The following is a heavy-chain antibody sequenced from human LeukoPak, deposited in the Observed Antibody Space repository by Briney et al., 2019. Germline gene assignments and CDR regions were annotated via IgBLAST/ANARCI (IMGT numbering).Heavy chain of an antibody. J-gene: IGHJ6*02. D-gene: IGHD6-13*01. CDR1: GFTFSSYD. Sequence: GRSLGLSCAAAGFTFSSYDMHWVRQAPGKGLEWVAVISYDGSNKYYADSVKGRFTISRDNSKNTLYLQMNSLRAGDTAVYYCARAGGAAAGTAYYYYGMDVWGQGTTVTVSS. V-gene: IGHV3-30-3*01. CDR2: ISYDGSNK. CDR3: ARAGGAAAGTAYYYYGMDV.